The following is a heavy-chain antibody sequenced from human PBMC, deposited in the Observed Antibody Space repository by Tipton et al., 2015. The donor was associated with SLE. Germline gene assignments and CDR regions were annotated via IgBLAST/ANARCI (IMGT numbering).Heavy chain of an antibody. J-gene: IGHJ3*02. D-gene: IGHD6-13*01. CDR2: IYYSGGT. CDR1: GGAISSSSYY. V-gene: IGHV4-39*07. Sequence: TLSLTCTVSGGAISSSSYYWGWIRQPPGKGLEWIGSIYYSGGTYYNQSLKSRVTISVDTSKNQFSLKLSSVTAADTAVYYCASYGGSSWGDAFDIWGQGTMVTVSS. CDR3: ASYGGSSWGDAFDI.